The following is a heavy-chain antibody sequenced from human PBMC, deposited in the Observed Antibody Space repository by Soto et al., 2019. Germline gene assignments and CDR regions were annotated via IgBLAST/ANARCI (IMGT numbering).Heavy chain of an antibody. CDR2: IYPADSEA. Sequence: EVQLVQSGAEVKKPGESLKISCKGSGYIFLTYWIGWVRQVPGKGLEWVGLIYPADSEARYSPSLQGQVTISVDKSITTAYLQWSSLKASDTAMYCCARRNSQGGEVDYWGQGTLVTFSS. D-gene: IGHD1-7*01. CDR1: GYIFLTYW. V-gene: IGHV5-51*03. CDR3: ARRNSQGGEVDY. J-gene: IGHJ4*02.